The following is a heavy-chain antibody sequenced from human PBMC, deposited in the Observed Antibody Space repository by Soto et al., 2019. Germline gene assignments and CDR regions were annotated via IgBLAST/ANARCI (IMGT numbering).Heavy chain of an antibody. Sequence: GGSLRLSCAASGFTFSTFAMSWVRQAPGKGLEWVSAISASGGSTYYADSVKGRFTISRDNSNNTLYLQMNSLRVEDTAVYYCAKDPRVSFDPWGQGTLVTVSS. J-gene: IGHJ5*02. CDR2: ISASGGST. CDR3: AKDPRVSFDP. CDR1: GFTFSTFA. V-gene: IGHV3-23*01.